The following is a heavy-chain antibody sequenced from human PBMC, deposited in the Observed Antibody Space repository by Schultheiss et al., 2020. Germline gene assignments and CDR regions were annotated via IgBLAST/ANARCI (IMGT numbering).Heavy chain of an antibody. CDR2: ISYDGSNK. CDR1: GFTFSSYA. CDR3: ARGELFSARGFDL. V-gene: IGHV3-30*04. J-gene: IGHJ5*02. D-gene: IGHD1-7*01. Sequence: GGSLRLSCAASGFTFSSYAMSWVRQAPGKGLEWVAVISYDGSNKYYADSVKGRFTISRDNSKNTLYLQMNSLRAEDTAVYYCARGELFSARGFDLWGQGTLVTVSS.